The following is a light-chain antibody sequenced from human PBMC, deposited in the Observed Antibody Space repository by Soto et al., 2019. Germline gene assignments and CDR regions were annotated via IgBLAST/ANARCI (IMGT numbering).Light chain of an antibody. CDR1: SGHSSFA. CDR2: VNSDGRH. V-gene: IGLV4-69*01. Sequence: QPVLTQSPSASASLGASVKLTCTLSSGHSSFAISWHQQQPEKGPRYLMKVNSDGRHSKGDGIPDRFSGSSSGAERYLTISSLQSEDEADYYCQTWGTGIPVVFGGGTKLTVL. J-gene: IGLJ2*01. CDR3: QTWGTGIPVV.